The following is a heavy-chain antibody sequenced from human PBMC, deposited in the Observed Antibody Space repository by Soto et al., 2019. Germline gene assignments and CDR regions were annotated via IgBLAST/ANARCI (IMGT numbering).Heavy chain of an antibody. D-gene: IGHD1-26*01. CDR3: ARTGARYYVDGASNYFDS. V-gene: IGHV4-59*01. Sequence: SETLSLTCTVSGGSISSYYWSWIRQPPGKGLEWIGYIYYSGSTNYNPSLKSRVTISVDTSKNQFSLKLSSVTAADTAVYYCARTGARYYVDGASNYFDSWGQGNLVTVSS. J-gene: IGHJ4*02. CDR1: GGSISSYY. CDR2: IYYSGST.